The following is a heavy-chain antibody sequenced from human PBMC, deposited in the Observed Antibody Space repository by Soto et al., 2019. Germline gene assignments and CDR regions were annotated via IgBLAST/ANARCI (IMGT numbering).Heavy chain of an antibody. CDR1: GFTFSSYT. Sequence: EVQLVESGGGLVQPGGSLRLSCAVSGFTFSSYTMNWVRQAPGKGLAWVSYISSSGTTIYYAASVKGRFTISRDKAKESLHLHRHSLRAADTAVYDCARYFSGGFDIWGQGTMVSVSA. V-gene: IGHV3-48*01. D-gene: IGHD2-15*01. J-gene: IGHJ3*02. CDR3: ARYFSGGFDI. CDR2: ISSSGTTI.